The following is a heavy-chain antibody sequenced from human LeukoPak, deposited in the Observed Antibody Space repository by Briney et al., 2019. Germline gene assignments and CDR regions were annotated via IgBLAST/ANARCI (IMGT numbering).Heavy chain of an antibody. V-gene: IGHV3-23*01. Sequence: AGGTLRLSCAASGFTFSSYGMSWVRQAPGKGLEWVSAISGSGGSTYYADSVKGRFTISRDNSKNTLYLQMNSLRAEDTAVYYCARAYYGSGSYIFGGQGTLVTVSS. CDR2: ISGSGGST. D-gene: IGHD3-10*01. CDR3: ARAYYGSGSYIF. CDR1: GFTFSSYG. J-gene: IGHJ4*02.